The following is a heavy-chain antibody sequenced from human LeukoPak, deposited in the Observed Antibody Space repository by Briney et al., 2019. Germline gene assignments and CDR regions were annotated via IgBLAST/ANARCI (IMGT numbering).Heavy chain of an antibody. V-gene: IGHV4-59*01. CDR2: IYYSGST. D-gene: IGHD5-24*01. Sequence: SGTLSLTCAVYGGSFSGYYWSWIRQPPGKGLEWIGYIYYSGSTNYNPSLKSRVTISVDTSKNQFSLKLSSVTAADTAVYYCARDGYTVDAFDIWGQGTMVTVSS. CDR1: GGSFSGYY. J-gene: IGHJ3*02. CDR3: ARDGYTVDAFDI.